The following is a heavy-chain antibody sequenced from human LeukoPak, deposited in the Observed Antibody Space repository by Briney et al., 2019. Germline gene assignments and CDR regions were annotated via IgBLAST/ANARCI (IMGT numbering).Heavy chain of an antibody. CDR3: AREGAYCSSTSCYRSGAFDI. J-gene: IGHJ3*02. V-gene: IGHV1-2*02. CDR2: INPNSGGT. Sequence: GSVKVSCKASGYTFTGYYMHWVRQAPGQGLEWMGWINPNSGGTNYAQKFQGRVTMTRGTSINTAYMELSRLTSDDTAVYYCAREGAYCSSTSCYRSGAFDIWGQGTMVTVSS. D-gene: IGHD2-2*02. CDR1: GYTFTGYY.